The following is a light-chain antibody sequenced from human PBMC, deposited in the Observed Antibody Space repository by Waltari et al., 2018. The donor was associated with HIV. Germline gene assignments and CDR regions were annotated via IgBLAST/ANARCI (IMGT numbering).Light chain of an antibody. CDR3: QQYGTLPVT. V-gene: IGKV3-20*01. CDR2: GTS. J-gene: IGKJ2*01. CDR1: QYVTSSY. Sequence: ETVLTQSPGPLSLSPGERATLSCRASQYVTSSYFAWYQQKPGQPPRLLIFGTSTRATGIPDRFTGSGSGTDFTLTISRLEPEDFAVYSCQQYGTLPVTFGQGTKLEIK.